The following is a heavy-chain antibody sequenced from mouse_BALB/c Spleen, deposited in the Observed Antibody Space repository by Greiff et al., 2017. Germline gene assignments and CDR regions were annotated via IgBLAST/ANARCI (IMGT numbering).Heavy chain of an antibody. CDR1: GYSITSGYY. CDR2: ISYDGSN. V-gene: IGHV3-6*01. D-gene: IGHD2-4*01. J-gene: IGHJ3*01. Sequence: ESGPGLVKPSQSLSLTCSVTGYSITSGYYWNWIRQFPGNKLEWMGYISYDGSNNYNPSLKNRISITRDTSKNQFFLKLNSVTTEDTATYYCARSDYDYDWFAYWGQGTLVTVSA. CDR3: ARSDYDYDWFAY.